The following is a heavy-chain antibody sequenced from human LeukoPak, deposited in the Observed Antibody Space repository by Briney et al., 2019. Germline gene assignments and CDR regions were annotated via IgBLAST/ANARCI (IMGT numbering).Heavy chain of an antibody. J-gene: IGHJ4*02. V-gene: IGHV4-59*01. CDR2: IYYSGST. CDR3: AKVVRQQLATTYFDY. D-gene: IGHD6-13*01. Sequence: PSETLSLTCTVSGGSISSYYWSWIRQPPGKGLEWIGYIYYSGSTNYNPSLKSRVTISVDTSKNQFSLNLSSVTAADTAVYYCAKVVRQQLATTYFDYWGQGTLVTVSS. CDR1: GGSISSYY.